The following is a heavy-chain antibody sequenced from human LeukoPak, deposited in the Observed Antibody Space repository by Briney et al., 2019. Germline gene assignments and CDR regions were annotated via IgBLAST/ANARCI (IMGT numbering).Heavy chain of an antibody. D-gene: IGHD3/OR15-3a*01. V-gene: IGHV4-59*01. CDR2: IYYSGST. J-gene: IGHJ4*02. CDR3: ARGTGYSCLDY. Sequence: PSETLSLTCTVSGGSISRYYWSWIRPPPGKGLEWIGYIYYSGSTNYNPSLKSRVTISVDTSKNQFSLKLSSVTAADTAVYYCARGTGYSCLDYWGQGTLVTVSS. CDR1: GGSISRYY.